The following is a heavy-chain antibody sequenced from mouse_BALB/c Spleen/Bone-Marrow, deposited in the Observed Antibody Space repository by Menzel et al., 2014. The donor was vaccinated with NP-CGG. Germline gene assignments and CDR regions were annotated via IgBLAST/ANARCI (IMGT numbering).Heavy chain of an antibody. CDR3: TRGWDGYYFDY. Sequence: VKLMESGAELVMPGASVKMSCKASGYTFTDYWMHWVKQRPGQGLEWIGAIDTSDTYTNYNQKFKGKATLTVDESSSTAYMQLSSLTFEDSAVYFCTRGWDGYYFDYWGQGTTLTVSS. J-gene: IGHJ2*01. CDR1: GYTFTDYW. V-gene: IGHV1-69*01. D-gene: IGHD4-1*01. CDR2: IDTSDTYT.